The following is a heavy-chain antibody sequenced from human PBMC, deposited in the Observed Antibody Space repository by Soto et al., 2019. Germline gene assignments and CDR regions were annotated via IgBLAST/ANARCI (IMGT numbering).Heavy chain of an antibody. CDR1: GFTFSSYG. CDR2: IWYDGSNK. J-gene: IGHJ4*02. Sequence: ESGGGVVQPGRSLRLSCAASGFTFSSYGMHWVRQAPGKGLEWVAVIWYDGSNKYYADSVKGRFTISRDNSKNTLYLQMNSLRAEDTAVYYCARDQGGTWYFDYWGQGTLVTVSS. V-gene: IGHV3-33*01. CDR3: ARDQGGTWYFDY. D-gene: IGHD1-1*01.